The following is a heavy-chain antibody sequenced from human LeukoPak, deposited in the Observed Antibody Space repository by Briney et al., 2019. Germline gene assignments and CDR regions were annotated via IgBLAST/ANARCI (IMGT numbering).Heavy chain of an antibody. CDR3: ARAPGSLVSIAALPYYFDF. CDR2: INGAGDAT. D-gene: IGHD6-6*01. Sequence: GGSLRLSCAASGFTFSNYAMTWVRQAPGKGLECVSVINGAGDATYYADSVKGWVAISRDNSKNTLVLQINSLRVEDTAVYYCARAPGSLVSIAALPYYFDFWGQGSLVTVSS. V-gene: IGHV3-23*01. CDR1: GFTFSNYA. J-gene: IGHJ4*02.